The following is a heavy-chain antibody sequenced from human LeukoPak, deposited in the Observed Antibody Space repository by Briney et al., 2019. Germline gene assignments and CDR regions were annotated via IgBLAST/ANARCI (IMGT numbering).Heavy chain of an antibody. Sequence: GGSLRLSCAASGFTFSSYWMSWVRQAPGKGLEWVANIKQDGSEKYYVDSVKGRFTISRDNAKNSLYLQMNSLRAEDAAVYYCARVSYYPYYYYYYGMDVWGKETTVTVSS. CDR1: GFTFSSYW. V-gene: IGHV3-7*03. D-gene: IGHD3-10*01. CDR3: ARVSYYPYYYYYYGMDV. J-gene: IGHJ6*04. CDR2: IKQDGSEK.